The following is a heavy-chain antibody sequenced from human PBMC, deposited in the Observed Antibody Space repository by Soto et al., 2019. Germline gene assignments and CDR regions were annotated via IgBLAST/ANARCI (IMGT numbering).Heavy chain of an antibody. D-gene: IGHD6-13*01. J-gene: IGHJ4*02. CDR1: GGSISSNY. CDR2: VYNSGST. V-gene: IGHV4-59*01. CDR3: ARYRREAVAGYTLDN. Sequence: PSETLSLTCTVSGGSISSNYWTWIRQPPGKGLEWIGYVYNSGSTNYNPSLRSRVTISEDTSKSQFSLKVNSMTAADTAVYYCARYRREAVAGYTLDNWGQGILVTVSS.